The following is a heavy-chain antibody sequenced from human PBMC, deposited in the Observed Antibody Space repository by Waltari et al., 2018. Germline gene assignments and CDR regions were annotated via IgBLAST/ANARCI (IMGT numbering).Heavy chain of an antibody. V-gene: IGHV4-59*01. CDR2: IYYSGST. J-gene: IGHJ4*02. CDR3: ASGNDSSGYGDY. Sequence: QVQLQESGPGLVKPSETLSLTCTVSGGSISSYYWSWIRQPPGKGLEWIGYIYYSGSTNYNPSLKSRVTISVDTSKNQFSLKLSSVTAADTAVYYCASGNDSSGYGDYWGQGTLVTVSS. CDR1: GGSISSYY. D-gene: IGHD3-22*01.